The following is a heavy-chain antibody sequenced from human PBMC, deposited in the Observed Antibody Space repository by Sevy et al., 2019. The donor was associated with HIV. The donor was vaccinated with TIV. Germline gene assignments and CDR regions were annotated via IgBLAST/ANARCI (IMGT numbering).Heavy chain of an antibody. CDR1: GYTLTCYY. Sequence: ASVKVSCKASGYTLTCYYMHWVRQAPRQGLEWMGIINPSGGSTSYAQRFQGRVTMTRDTSTSTVYMELSSLRSEDTAVYYCARGYSYGHDYWGQGPLVTVSS. D-gene: IGHD5-18*01. V-gene: IGHV1-46*01. J-gene: IGHJ4*02. CDR3: ARGYSYGHDY. CDR2: INPSGGST.